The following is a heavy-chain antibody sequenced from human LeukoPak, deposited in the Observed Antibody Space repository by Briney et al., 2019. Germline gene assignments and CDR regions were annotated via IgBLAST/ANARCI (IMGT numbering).Heavy chain of an antibody. Sequence: GGSLRLSCTASGFTFGDYTMSWVRQAPGKGLEWVGFIRSKTYGETTKYAASVKGRFTASRDDSKSIVYLQMDSLKIEDTAVYYCVREGGRGNYFQGFYFDYWGQGSLVIVSS. CDR1: GFTFGDYT. J-gene: IGHJ4*02. D-gene: IGHD1-26*01. CDR3: VREGGRGNYFQGFYFDY. V-gene: IGHV3-49*04. CDR2: IRSKTYGETT.